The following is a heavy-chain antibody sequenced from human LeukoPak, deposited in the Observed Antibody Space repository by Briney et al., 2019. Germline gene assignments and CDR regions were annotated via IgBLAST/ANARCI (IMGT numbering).Heavy chain of an antibody. J-gene: IGHJ4*02. D-gene: IGHD3-22*01. CDR1: GASISGSGYY. CDR3: ARERAYDSSGYYSVY. V-gene: IGHV4-39*07. Sequence: SETLSLTCTVSGASISGSGYYWGWIRQPPGKGLEWIGNIYDSGSTYYNPSLKSRVTISVDTSKNQFSLKLSSVTAADTAVYYCARERAYDSSGYYSVYWGQGTLVTVSS. CDR2: IYDSGST.